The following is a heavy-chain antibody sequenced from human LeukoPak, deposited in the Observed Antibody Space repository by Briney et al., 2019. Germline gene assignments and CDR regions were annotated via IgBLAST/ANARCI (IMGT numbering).Heavy chain of an antibody. CDR3: ARGGYDSSGPYTVGFDY. CDR1: GYTFTSYY. V-gene: IGHV1-46*01. Sequence: GASVKVSCKASGYTFTSYYMHWVRQAPGQGLEWMGIINPIPGSTSYAQKFQGRVTMTRDTSTSTVYMELSSLRSEDTAVYYCARGGYDSSGPYTVGFDYWGQGTLVTVSS. D-gene: IGHD3-22*01. CDR2: INPIPGST. J-gene: IGHJ4*02.